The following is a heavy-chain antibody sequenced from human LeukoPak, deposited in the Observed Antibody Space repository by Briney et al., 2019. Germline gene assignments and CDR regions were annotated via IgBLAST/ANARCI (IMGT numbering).Heavy chain of an antibody. CDR2: INPSGTST. V-gene: IGHV1-46*01. Sequence: ASVKVSCKASGDTFTSYYMHWVRQAPGQGLECMGIINPSGTSTSYAQKFQGRVTMTRDMSTSTVYMELSSLRSEDTAVYYCARGRHHYDSSDYYYEGDAFDIWGQGTMVTVSS. CDR1: GDTFTSYY. J-gene: IGHJ3*02. CDR3: ARGRHHYDSSDYYYEGDAFDI. D-gene: IGHD3-22*01.